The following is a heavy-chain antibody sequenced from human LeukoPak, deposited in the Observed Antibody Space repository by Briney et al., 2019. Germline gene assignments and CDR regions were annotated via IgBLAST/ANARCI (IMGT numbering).Heavy chain of an antibody. V-gene: IGHV4-61*02. CDR1: GGSISSGDYY. Sequence: SETLSLTCTVSGGSISSGDYYWSWIRQPAGKGLEWIGRIYTSGSTTYNPSLKSRVTISGDTSENQFSLRLSSVTAADTAVYYCARASYSYDISGWVPFDYWGQGTLVTVSS. CDR2: IYTSGST. J-gene: IGHJ4*02. D-gene: IGHD3-22*01. CDR3: ARASYSYDISGWVPFDY.